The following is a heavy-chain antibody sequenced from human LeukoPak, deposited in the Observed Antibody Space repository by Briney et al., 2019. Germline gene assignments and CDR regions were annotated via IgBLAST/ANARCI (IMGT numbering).Heavy chain of an antibody. Sequence: SETLSLTCTVSGGSISSYYWSWIRQPPGKGLEWIGYIYYSGSTNYNPSLKSRVTISVDTSKNQFSLKLSSVTAVDTAVYYCARSISDPPYYYYYMDVWGKGTTVTVSS. CDR1: GGSISSYY. CDR3: ARSISDPPYYYYYMDV. J-gene: IGHJ6*03. V-gene: IGHV4-59*01. D-gene: IGHD2-21*01. CDR2: IYYSGST.